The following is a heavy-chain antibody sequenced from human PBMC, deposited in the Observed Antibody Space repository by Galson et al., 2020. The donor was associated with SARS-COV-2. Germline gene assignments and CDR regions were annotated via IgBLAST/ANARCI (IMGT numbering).Heavy chain of an antibody. V-gene: IGHV1-46*01. Sequence: ASVKVSCKASGYTFTSYYMHWVRQAPGQGLEWMGIINPSGGSTSYAQKFQGRVTMTRDTSQRPANMELSSLRSEDTAVYYCARDPEAGAYDFWSGYYMPLTGPRGGYYMDVWGKGTTVTVSS. CDR2: INPSGGST. D-gene: IGHD3-3*01. CDR1: GYTFTSYY. CDR3: ARDPEAGAYDFWSGYYMPLTGPRGGYYMDV. J-gene: IGHJ6*03.